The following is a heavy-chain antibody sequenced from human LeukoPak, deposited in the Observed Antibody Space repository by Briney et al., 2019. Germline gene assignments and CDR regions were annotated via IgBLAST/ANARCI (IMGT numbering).Heavy chain of an antibody. CDR3: VQHCLYPPCNWLNP. CDR2: IHYNEST. V-gene: IGHV4-39*02. CDR1: GGSIDSRIYF. D-gene: IGHD2-15*01. J-gene: IGHJ5*02. Sequence: SETLSLTCSVSGGSIDSRIYFWGWIRQFPGKGLEWIGNIHYNESTYYNPSLQNRVTMSVDTSNNRFSLSLTSVTAADTAIYYCVQHCLYPPCNWLNPWGQGTLVTVSS.